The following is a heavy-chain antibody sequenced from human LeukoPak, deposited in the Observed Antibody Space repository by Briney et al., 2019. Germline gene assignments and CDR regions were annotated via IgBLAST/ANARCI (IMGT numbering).Heavy chain of an antibody. CDR1: GFTFSPHA. V-gene: IGHV3-23*01. CDR3: VKDAIPRDGKWELDY. CDR2: SVGANGRT. D-gene: IGHD1-26*01. J-gene: IGHJ4*02. Sequence: GGSLRRSCEASGFTFSPHAMSWVRLAPGKGLEWVSGSVGANGRTYYADSVKGRFTISRDNSKNTLYLQMNSLRVEDTAVYYCVKDAIPRDGKWELDYWGQGTLVTVSS.